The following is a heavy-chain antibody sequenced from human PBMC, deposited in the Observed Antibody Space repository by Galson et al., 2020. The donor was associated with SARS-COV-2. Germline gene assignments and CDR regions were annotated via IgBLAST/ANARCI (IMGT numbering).Heavy chain of an antibody. V-gene: IGHV3-33*01. Sequence: TGGSLRLSCAASGFTFSSYGMHWVRQAPGKGLEWVAVIWYDGSNKYYAVSVKGRFTISRDNSKNTLYLQMNSLRAEDTAVYYCARDVNVFGDPIGDYWGQGALVTVSS. CDR2: IWYDGSNK. CDR1: GFTFSSYG. J-gene: IGHJ4*02. D-gene: IGHD3-10*02. CDR3: ARDVNVFGDPIGDY.